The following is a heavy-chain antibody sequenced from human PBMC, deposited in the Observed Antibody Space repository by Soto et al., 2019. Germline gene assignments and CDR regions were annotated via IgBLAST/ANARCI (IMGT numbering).Heavy chain of an antibody. CDR3: AAEPADSSGYQNFDY. CDR1: GVTFTSSA. V-gene: IGHV1-58*01. J-gene: IGHJ4*02. Sequence: SVKVSCKASGVTFTSSAVQWVRQARGERLEWIGWIVVGSGNTNYAQKFQERVAITRDMSTSTAYMELSSLRSEDTAVYYCAAEPADSSGYQNFDYWGQGTLVTVSP. CDR2: IVVGSGNT. D-gene: IGHD3-22*01.